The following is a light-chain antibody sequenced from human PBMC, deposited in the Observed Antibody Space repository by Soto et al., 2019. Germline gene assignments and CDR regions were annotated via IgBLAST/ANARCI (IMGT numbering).Light chain of an antibody. CDR2: DVS. Sequence: TQSASTLSASLGDRVTITCRASQGRXSWLAWYQQKPGQAPKLLXYDVSTLASGGPSRLSGSGSGTEFTLTISSLQPDDSATYYCQQYKRYTWTFGQGTKVDI. V-gene: IGKV1-5*01. CDR3: QQYKRYTWT. J-gene: IGKJ1*01. CDR1: QGRXSW.